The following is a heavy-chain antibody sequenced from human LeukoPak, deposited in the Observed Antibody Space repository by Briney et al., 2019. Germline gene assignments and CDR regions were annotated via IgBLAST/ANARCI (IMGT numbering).Heavy chain of an antibody. D-gene: IGHD3-10*01. CDR1: GGSISSSTYY. Sequence: SETLSLTCTVSGGSISSSTYYWGWIRQPPGKGPEWIGSVYHGGSTYYNPSLKSRVTISMDTSKSQFSLRLSSVTAADTAVYYCASLSLVRGVIRKRGCFDYWGQGALVTVSS. V-gene: IGHV4-39*01. J-gene: IGHJ4*02. CDR2: VYHGGST. CDR3: ASLSLVRGVIRKRGCFDY.